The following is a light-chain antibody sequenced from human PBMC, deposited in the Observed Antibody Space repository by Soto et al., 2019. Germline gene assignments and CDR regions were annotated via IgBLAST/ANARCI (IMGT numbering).Light chain of an antibody. CDR1: SSNIGSNY. V-gene: IGLV1-47*01. CDR2: NNN. J-gene: IGLJ2*01. CDR3: AAWDDSLSGVV. Sequence: QPVLTQPPSASGTPGQRVTISCSGSSSNIGSNYVYWYQQLPGTAPKLLIYNNNQWPSGVPDRISGSKSGTSASLAISGLRSEDEADYYCAAWDDSLSGVVFGGGTQLTVL.